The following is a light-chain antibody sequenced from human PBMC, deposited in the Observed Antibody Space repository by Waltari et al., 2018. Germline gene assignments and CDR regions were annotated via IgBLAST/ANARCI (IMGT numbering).Light chain of an antibody. CDR2: RNN. V-gene: IGLV1-47*01. Sequence: ISCSGSSSNIGSNYVYWYQQHPGPAPKLPTHRNNHRPSGVPDRFSGSKSGTSASLAISGLRSEDEADYYCAAWDDSLSGVLFGGGTKLTV. CDR3: AAWDDSLSGVL. CDR1: SSNIGSNY. J-gene: IGLJ2*01.